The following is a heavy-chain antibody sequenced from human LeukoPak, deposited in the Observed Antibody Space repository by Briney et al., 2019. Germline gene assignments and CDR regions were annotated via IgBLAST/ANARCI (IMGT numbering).Heavy chain of an antibody. Sequence: PGGSLRLSSAGSGFSISSNGMSWVRQAPGKGLEWVSAINESPPRTYYADSVKGRFTISRDDSKNTLYLQMNSLKAEDTAIYYCAKRQRLVKVYYGMDVWGQGTTVTVSS. V-gene: IGHV3-23*01. D-gene: IGHD2-8*02. CDR2: INESPPRT. CDR3: AKRQRLVKVYYGMDV. J-gene: IGHJ6*02. CDR1: GFSISSNG.